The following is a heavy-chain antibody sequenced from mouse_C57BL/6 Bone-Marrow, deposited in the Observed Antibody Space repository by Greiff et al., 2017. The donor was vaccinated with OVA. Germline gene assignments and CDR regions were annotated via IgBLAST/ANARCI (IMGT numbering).Heavy chain of an antibody. CDR1: GYTFTSYW. CDR2: IDPSDSYT. J-gene: IGHJ4*01. D-gene: IGHD2-5*01. V-gene: IGHV1-69*01. CDR3: AKTSYSNYPYYYAMDY. Sequence: VQLQQPGAELVMPGASVKLSCKASGYTFTSYWMHWVKQRPGQGLEWIGEIDPSDSYTNYNQKFKGKSTLTVDKSSSTAYMQLSSLTSEDSAVYYCAKTSYSNYPYYYAMDYWGQGTSVTVSS.